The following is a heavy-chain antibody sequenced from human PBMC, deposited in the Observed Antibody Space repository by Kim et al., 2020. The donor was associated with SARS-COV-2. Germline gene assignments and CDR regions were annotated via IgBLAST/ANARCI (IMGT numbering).Heavy chain of an antibody. D-gene: IGHD6-19*01. CDR1: GFTFSSYS. CDR3: ARGIAVAAYDGLDI. CDR2: ISSSSSYI. V-gene: IGHV3-21*01. J-gene: IGHJ3*02. Sequence: GGSLRLSCAASGFTFSSYSMNWVRQAPGKGLEWVSSISSSSSYIYYADSVKGRFTNSRDNAKNSLYLQKKSLRAEDTAVYYCARGIAVAAYDGLDIWGQGKMVNVYS.